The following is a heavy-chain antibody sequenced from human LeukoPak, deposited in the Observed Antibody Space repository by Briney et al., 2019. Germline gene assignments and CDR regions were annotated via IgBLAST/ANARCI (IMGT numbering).Heavy chain of an antibody. Sequence: ASVKVSCKASGGTFSSYAINWVRQATGQGLEWMGWMNPNSGNTGYAQKFQGRVTITRNTSISTAYMELSSLRSEDTAVYYCARWSWSGSRDYWGQGTLVTVSS. V-gene: IGHV1-8*03. J-gene: IGHJ4*02. D-gene: IGHD1-26*01. CDR3: ARWSWSGSRDY. CDR1: GGTFSSYA. CDR2: MNPNSGNT.